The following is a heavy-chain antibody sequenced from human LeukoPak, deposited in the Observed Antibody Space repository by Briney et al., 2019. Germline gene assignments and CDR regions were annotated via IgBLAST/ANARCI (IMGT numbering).Heavy chain of an antibody. J-gene: IGHJ4*02. D-gene: IGHD3-9*01. CDR2: IYHSGIT. Sequence: KSSETLSLTCTVYGYSIRSGFYWGWIRQPPGKGLEWIGNIYHSGITYYTPSLSSRVTMSVDTSKNQFYLKLSSVTAADTAVYYCARAVGYFDWLPLFDYWGQGTLVTVSS. CDR1: GYSIRSGFY. CDR3: ARAVGYFDWLPLFDY. V-gene: IGHV4-38-2*02.